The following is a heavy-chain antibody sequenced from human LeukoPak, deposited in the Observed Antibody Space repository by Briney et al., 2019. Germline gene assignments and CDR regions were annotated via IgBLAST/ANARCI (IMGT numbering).Heavy chain of an antibody. D-gene: IGHD1-7*01. CDR2: IYTSGST. J-gene: IGHJ4*02. CDR3: ARDQNYVTFFDY. Sequence: SETLSLTCTVSGGPISSYYWSWIRQPAGKGLEWIGRIYTSGSTNYNPSLKSRVTMSVDTSKNQFSLKLSSVTAADTAVYYCARDQNYVTFFDYWGQGTLVTVSS. V-gene: IGHV4-4*07. CDR1: GGPISSYY.